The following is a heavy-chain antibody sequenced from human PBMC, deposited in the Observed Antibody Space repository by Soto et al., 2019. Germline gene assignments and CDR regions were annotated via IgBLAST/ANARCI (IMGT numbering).Heavy chain of an antibody. CDR1: GFTFSSYA. J-gene: IGHJ2*01. CDR2: ISGSGGST. D-gene: IGHD2-15*01. V-gene: IGHV3-23*01. CDR3: ANRPVVSYFDL. Sequence: EVQLLESGGGLVQPGGSLRLSCAASGFTFSSYAMNWVRQAPGKGLEWVSVISGSGGSTYYADAVKVRFTISRDNFKSSLYLQMDTLRAEATAVSYCANRPVVSYFDLWGRGTLVTVSS.